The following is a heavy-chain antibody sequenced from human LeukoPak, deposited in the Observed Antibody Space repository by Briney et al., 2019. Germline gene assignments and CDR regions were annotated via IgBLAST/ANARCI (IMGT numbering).Heavy chain of an antibody. Sequence: GGSLRLSCAASGFTFSSYAMSWVRQAPGKGLEWVSAISGSGGSTYYADSAKGRFTISRDNSKNTLYLQMNSLRAEDTAVYYCAKGFLMAVAAWAFDIWGQGTMVTVSS. J-gene: IGHJ3*02. D-gene: IGHD6-19*01. V-gene: IGHV3-23*01. CDR3: AKGFLMAVAAWAFDI. CDR2: ISGSGGST. CDR1: GFTFSSYA.